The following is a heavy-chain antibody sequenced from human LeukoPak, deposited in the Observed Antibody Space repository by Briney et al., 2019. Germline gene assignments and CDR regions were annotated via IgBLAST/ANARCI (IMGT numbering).Heavy chain of an antibody. CDR3: VREESGGYFDY. Sequence: GASVKVSCKASGYTFTNYLLHWVRQAPGQGLEWVGRITPSVDTTNYAQKFRDRVTMTRDTSTSTVYMELSSPRSEDTAVYHCVREESGGYFDYWGQGTPVTVSS. CDR1: GYTFTNYL. V-gene: IGHV1-46*01. D-gene: IGHD2-8*02. CDR2: ITPSVDTT. J-gene: IGHJ4*02.